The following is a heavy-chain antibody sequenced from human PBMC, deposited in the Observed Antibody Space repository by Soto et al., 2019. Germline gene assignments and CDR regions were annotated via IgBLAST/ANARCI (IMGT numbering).Heavy chain of an antibody. V-gene: IGHV4-39*07. CDR3: ASTVGYCSGGSCYGYGWFDP. CDR1: GCSISTRSSY. D-gene: IGHD2-15*01. Sequence: SETVSLTCTVSGCSISTRSSYWGWILQPPGKGLEWIGSIYYIGSTYYNPSLKSRVTISVDTSKTQFSLKLSSVTAADTAVYYCASTVGYCSGGSCYGYGWFDPWGQGTLVTVSS. CDR2: IYYIGST. J-gene: IGHJ5*02.